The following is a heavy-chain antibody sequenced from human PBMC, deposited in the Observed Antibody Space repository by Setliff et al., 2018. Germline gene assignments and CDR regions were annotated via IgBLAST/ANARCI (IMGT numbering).Heavy chain of an antibody. D-gene: IGHD3-3*01. J-gene: IGHJ4*02. CDR3: ARHFRSSKVQFLEYLTDYYFDS. V-gene: IGHV4-39*01. CDR1: DVSISSGSFY. CDR2: IYYSGST. Sequence: SETLSLTCTVSDVSISSGSFYWAWIRQPPGKGLEWIGSIYYSGSTYYNPSLTSRVTISVDTSNNQFSLNLRSVTAADTAIYYCARHFRSSKVQFLEYLTDYYFDSWGQGTLVTVS.